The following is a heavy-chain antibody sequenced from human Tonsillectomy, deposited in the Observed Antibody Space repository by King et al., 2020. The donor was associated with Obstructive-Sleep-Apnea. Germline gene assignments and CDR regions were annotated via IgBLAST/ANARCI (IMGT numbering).Heavy chain of an antibody. V-gene: IGHV3-23*04. Sequence: VQLVESGGGLVQPGGSLRLSCAASGFTFSSFAMTWVRQAPGKGLEWVSYISASGGRIYYADSVRGRFTVSRDNSKNTLYLEVSSLSADDTAVYYCAKKVLTQGYYFDYCGQGTLVPVSS. CDR1: GFTFSSFA. D-gene: IGHD3-16*01. CDR3: AKKVLTQGYYFDY. J-gene: IGHJ4*02. CDR2: ISASGGRI.